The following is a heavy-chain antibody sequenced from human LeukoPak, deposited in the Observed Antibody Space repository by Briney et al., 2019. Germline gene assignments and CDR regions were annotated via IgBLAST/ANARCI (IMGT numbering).Heavy chain of an antibody. CDR3: ASSDYYDSSGRYAFDI. V-gene: IGHV4-34*01. CDR1: GGSFSGYY. D-gene: IGHD3-22*01. Sequence: PAESLSLTCAVYGGSFSGYYWSWIRQPPGKGLEWIGEINHSGSTNYNPSVKSRVTISVDTSKNQFSLKLSCVTAADTAVYYCASSDYYDSSGRYAFDIWGQGTMVTVSS. CDR2: INHSGST. J-gene: IGHJ3*02.